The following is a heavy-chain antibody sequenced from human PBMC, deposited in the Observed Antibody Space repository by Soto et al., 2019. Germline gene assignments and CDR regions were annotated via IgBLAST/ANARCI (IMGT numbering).Heavy chain of an antibody. CDR3: ARGPGSSDWRFSYYYMDV. D-gene: IGHD6-19*01. J-gene: IGHJ6*02. V-gene: IGHV4-31*03. CDR2: IYYNGTT. CDR1: GGSISSPNFY. Sequence: QVQLQESGPGLVKPAQTLSLTCTVSGGSISSPNFYWSWIRQHPGKGLEWIGHIYYNGTTYYNPTLKSRVSISVDTSKNQFSLKLSSVTAADTAVYYCARGPGSSDWRFSYYYMDVWGQGTTVTVSS.